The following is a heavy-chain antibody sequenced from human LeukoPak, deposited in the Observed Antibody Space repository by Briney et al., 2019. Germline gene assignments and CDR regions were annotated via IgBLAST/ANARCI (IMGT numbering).Heavy chain of an antibody. Sequence: GGSLRLSCAASGFTFSRYSMNWVRQAPGKGLEWVASISSTSTFIYSADSVKGRFTISRDTAKNSLFLRMNSLRAEDTAIYYCARDYFDSSDYPQTYYYYYMDVWGKGTTVTVSS. CDR1: GFTFSRYS. J-gene: IGHJ6*03. CDR3: ARDYFDSSDYPQTYYYYYMDV. V-gene: IGHV3-21*01. D-gene: IGHD3-22*01. CDR2: ISSTSTFI.